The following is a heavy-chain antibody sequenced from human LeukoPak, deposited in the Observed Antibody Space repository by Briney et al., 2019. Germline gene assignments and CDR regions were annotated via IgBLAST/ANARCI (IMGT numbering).Heavy chain of an antibody. CDR3: ARDGPGHYYYGMDV. CDR1: GFTVSSSY. J-gene: IGHJ6*02. V-gene: IGHV3-66*01. Sequence: GGSLRLSRAASGFTVSSSYMSWVRQAPEKGLEWVSVIYTSGITYYADSVKGRFTISRYNSKNTLYLQMNSLRVEDTAVYYCARDGPGHYYYGMDVWGQGTTVTVSS. CDR2: IYTSGIT.